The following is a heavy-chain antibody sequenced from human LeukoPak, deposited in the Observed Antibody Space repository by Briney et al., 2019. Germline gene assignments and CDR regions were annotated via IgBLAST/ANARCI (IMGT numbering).Heavy chain of an antibody. D-gene: IGHD1-26*01. CDR1: GFTFSRYG. CDR3: ARVRGGSGRSYAANAFDI. V-gene: IGHV3-30*03. J-gene: IGHJ3*02. Sequence: GRSLRLSCAASGFTFSRYGMHWVRQAPGKGLEWVAVISYDGSNKYYADSVKGRFTISRDNAKSTLYLQMNSLRAEDTAVYYCARVRGGSGRSYAANAFDIWGQGTMVTVSS. CDR2: ISYDGSNK.